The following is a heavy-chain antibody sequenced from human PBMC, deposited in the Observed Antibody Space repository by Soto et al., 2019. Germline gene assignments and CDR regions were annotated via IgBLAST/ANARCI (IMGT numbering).Heavy chain of an antibody. CDR2: IYPGDSDT. J-gene: IGHJ5*02. CDR3: ARGYCTTTICDPWFDP. Sequence: PRESLKISCTGVGYSFTSYWIGWVRQMPGKGLEWMGIIYPGDSDTRYSPSFQGQVTISADKSITTAYLQWSRLKASDTAMYYCARGYCTTTICDPWFDPWGQGTLVTVSS. CDR1: GYSFTSYW. V-gene: IGHV5-51*01. D-gene: IGHD2-2*01.